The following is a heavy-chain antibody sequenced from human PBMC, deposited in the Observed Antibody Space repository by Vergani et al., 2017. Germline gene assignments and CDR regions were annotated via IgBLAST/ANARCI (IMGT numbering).Heavy chain of an antibody. V-gene: IGHV3-9*02. D-gene: IGHD6-6*01. J-gene: IGHJ5*02. CDR3: AKDLGTSSGGGWFDP. CDR2: ISWNSNSK. Sequence: EVQLEESGGGLVLPGRSLRLSCVASGFTSAGYAMHWVRQAPGKGLEWVLGISWNSNSKGYADSVKGRFTISRDNAKNSLYLQMNSLRAEETALYYCAKDLGTSSGGGWFDPWGQGTLVTVSS. CDR1: GFTSAGYA.